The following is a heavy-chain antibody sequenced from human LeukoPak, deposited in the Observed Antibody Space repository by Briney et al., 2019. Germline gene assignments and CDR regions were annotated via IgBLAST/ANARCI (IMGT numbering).Heavy chain of an antibody. Sequence: SQTLSLTCAISGDSVSSDSASWSWIRQSPSRGLEWLGRTYYRSKWYNDYAVFVKGRITINPDTSKNQFSLQLNSVTPEDTAVFYCARGSYFDYWGQGTLVTVSS. CDR2: TYYRSKWYN. CDR3: ARGSYFDY. J-gene: IGHJ4*02. CDR1: GDSVSSDSAS. V-gene: IGHV6-1*01.